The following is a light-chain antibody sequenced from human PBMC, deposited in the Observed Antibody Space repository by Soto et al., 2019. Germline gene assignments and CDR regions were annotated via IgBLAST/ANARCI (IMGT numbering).Light chain of an antibody. CDR1: QSVSSSY. CDR3: QQHGSSPWT. J-gene: IGKJ1*01. V-gene: IGKV3-20*01. CDR2: GAS. Sequence: EIVLTQSPGTLSLSPGERATLSCMASQSVSSSYLAWYQHKPGQAPRLLIYGASIRATDIPDRFSGSGSGTDFTLTISRLEPEDFAVYFCQQHGSSPWTFGQGTKVDIK.